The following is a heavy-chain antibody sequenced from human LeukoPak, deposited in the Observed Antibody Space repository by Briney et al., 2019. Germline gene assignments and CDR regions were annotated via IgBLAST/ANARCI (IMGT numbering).Heavy chain of an antibody. CDR2: IKSETDGGTT. CDR1: GFTFSNYG. Sequence: GGSLRLSCAASGFTFSNYGIHWVRQAPGKGLEWVGRIKSETDGGTTDHAAPVKGRFSISRDDSKNTLFLQMNSLETEDTAVYYCTTGGAAAGPNFDYWGQGTLVTVSS. CDR3: TTGGAAAGPNFDY. V-gene: IGHV3-15*01. D-gene: IGHD6-25*01. J-gene: IGHJ4*02.